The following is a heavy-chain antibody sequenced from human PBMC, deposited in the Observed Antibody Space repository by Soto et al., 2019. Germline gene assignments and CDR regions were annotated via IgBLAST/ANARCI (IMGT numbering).Heavy chain of an antibody. CDR3: ARDRYSSSPGYYYGMDV. J-gene: IGHJ6*02. CDR2: IIPIFGTA. Sequence: ASVKVSCKASGGTFSSYAISRVRQAPGQGLEWMGGIIPIFGTANYAQKFQGRVTITADESTSTAYMELSSLRSEDTAVYYCARDRYSSSPGYYYGMDVWGQGTTVTVSS. D-gene: IGHD6-6*01. V-gene: IGHV1-69*13. CDR1: GGTFSSYA.